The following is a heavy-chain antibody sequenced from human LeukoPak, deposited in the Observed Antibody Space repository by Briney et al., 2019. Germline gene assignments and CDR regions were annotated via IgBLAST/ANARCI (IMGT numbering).Heavy chain of an antibody. V-gene: IGHV3-23*01. CDR2: ISASGGST. CDR1: GFTFDDYA. Sequence: GGSLRLSCAASGFTFDDYAMHWVRQAPGKGLEWVSGISASGGSTYYADSVRGRFTISRDNTKSTLYLQMNSLRAEDTAVYYCANDLSFGYSSSWYGSDPWGQGTLVTVSS. J-gene: IGHJ5*02. D-gene: IGHD6-13*01. CDR3: ANDLSFGYSSSWYGSDP.